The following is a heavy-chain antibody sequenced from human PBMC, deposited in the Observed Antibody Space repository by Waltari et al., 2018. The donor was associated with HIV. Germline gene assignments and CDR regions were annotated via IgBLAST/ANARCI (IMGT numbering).Heavy chain of an antibody. CDR1: GFPFSNFW. V-gene: IGHV3-7*01. D-gene: IGHD2-2*02. CDR2: IKQDGSEK. CDR3: ASPSIRAGMDV. Sequence: EVQLVESGGGLVQPGGSLRLPCAASGFPFSNFWMSWVRQAPGKGLEWLANIKQDGSEKYYVDSVKGRFTISRDNAKNSLYLQMNSLRAEDTAVYYCASPSIRAGMDVWGQGTTVTVSS. J-gene: IGHJ6*02.